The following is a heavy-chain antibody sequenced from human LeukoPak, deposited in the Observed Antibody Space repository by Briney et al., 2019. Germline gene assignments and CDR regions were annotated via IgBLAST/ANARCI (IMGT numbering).Heavy chain of an antibody. V-gene: IGHV3-30*04. CDR3: ARGYCGGDCLDY. CDR2: ISYDGSNK. J-gene: IGHJ4*02. D-gene: IGHD2-21*01. CDR1: GFTFSSYA. Sequence: GGSLRLSCAASGFTFSSYAMHWVRQAPGRGREGVAVISYDGSNKYSADSVKGRFTISRDNSQNTLYLQMNSLRAEDTAVYYWARGYCGGDCLDYWRQGTLVSVPS.